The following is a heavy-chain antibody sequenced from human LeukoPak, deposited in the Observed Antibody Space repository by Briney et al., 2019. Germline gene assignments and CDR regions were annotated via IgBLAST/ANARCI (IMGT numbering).Heavy chain of an antibody. D-gene: IGHD1-26*01. J-gene: IGHJ4*02. CDR3: VREIGTYFDY. CDR2: LSTRSSSK. V-gene: IGHV3-48*01. Sequence: PGGSLRLSCAASGFTFSSYGMHWVRQAPGKGLEWISNLSTRSSSKAYADSVKGRFVVSRDNGNNSLYLHMTSLGVADTAVYFCVREIGTYFDYWGQGALVTVSS. CDR1: GFTFSSYG.